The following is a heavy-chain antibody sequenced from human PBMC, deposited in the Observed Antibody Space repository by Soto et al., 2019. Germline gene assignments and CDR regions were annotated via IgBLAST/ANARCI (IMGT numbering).Heavy chain of an antibody. CDR1: GYTFTSYG. CDR3: ARDNHVWGSYRYGKNWFDP. J-gene: IGHJ5*02. V-gene: IGHV1-18*01. D-gene: IGHD3-16*02. CDR2: ISAYNGNT. Sequence: QVQLVQSGAEVKKPGASVKVSCKASGYTFTSYGISWVRQAPGQGLEWMGWISAYNGNTNYAQKLQGRVTMTTDTSTSTAYMERRSLRSDDTAVYYCARDNHVWGSYRYGKNWFDPWGQGTLVTVSS.